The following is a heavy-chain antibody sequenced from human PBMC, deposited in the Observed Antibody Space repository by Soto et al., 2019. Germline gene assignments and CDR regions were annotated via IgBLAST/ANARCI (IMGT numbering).Heavy chain of an antibody. D-gene: IGHD2-2*01. J-gene: IGHJ3*01. V-gene: IGHV4-30-4*01. CDR2: IYYSGST. CDR3: VRGDPGACSSTSCSDAFDL. CDR1: GGAISSVDYY. Sequence: QVQLQESGPGLVKPSQTLSLTCTVSGGAISSVDYYWKWIRQPPGKGLELIGSIYYSGSTYYSPSLKSRVTISVGTYKNQFSLKLSSVTAADTAVYYCVRGDPGACSSTSCSDAFDLWGRGTMVAVSS.